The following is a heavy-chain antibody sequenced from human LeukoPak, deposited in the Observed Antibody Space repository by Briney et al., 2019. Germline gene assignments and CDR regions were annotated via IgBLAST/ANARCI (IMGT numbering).Heavy chain of an antibody. CDR2: IYYSGST. V-gene: IGHV4-39*01. CDR3: ARRDYGLDAFDI. D-gene: IGHD4-17*01. Sequence: PSETLSLTCTVSGGSISSSSYYWGWIRQPPGKGLEWIGSIYYSGSTYYNPSLKSRVTISVDTSKNQFSLKLSSVTAADTAVYCCARRDYGLDAFDIWGQGTMVTVSS. CDR1: GGSISSSSYY. J-gene: IGHJ3*02.